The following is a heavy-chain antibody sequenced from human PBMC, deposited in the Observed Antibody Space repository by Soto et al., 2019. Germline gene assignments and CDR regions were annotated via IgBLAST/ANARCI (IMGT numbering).Heavy chain of an antibody. CDR3: AKGGQRLSEGCGY. J-gene: IGHJ4*02. CDR2: ISWNSGSI. V-gene: IGHV3-9*01. Sequence: EVQLVESGGGLVQPGRSLRLSCAASGFTFDDYAMHWVRQAPGKGLEWVSGISWNSGSIGYADSVKGRFAISRDNAKNYLYLQMNRAGDEDTALYCCAKGGQRLSEGCGYWGQGTLVTVSS. D-gene: IGHD6-25*01. CDR1: GFTFDDYA.